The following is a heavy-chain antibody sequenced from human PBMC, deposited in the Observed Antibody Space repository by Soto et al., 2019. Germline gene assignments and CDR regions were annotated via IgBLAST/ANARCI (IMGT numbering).Heavy chain of an antibody. Sequence: PSETQSLTCTVSGGSISSSSYYWGWIRQPPGKGLEWIGSIYYSGSTYYNPSLKSRVTISVDTSKNQFSLKLSSVTAADTAVYYCASSKSYDFWSGYSGNPFDYWGQGTLVTVSS. CDR1: GGSISSSSYY. V-gene: IGHV4-39*01. D-gene: IGHD3-3*01. CDR2: IYYSGST. CDR3: ASSKSYDFWSGYSGNPFDY. J-gene: IGHJ4*02.